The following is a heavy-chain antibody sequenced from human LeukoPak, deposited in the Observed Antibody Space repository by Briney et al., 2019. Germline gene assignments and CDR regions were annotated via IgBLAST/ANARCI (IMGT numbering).Heavy chain of an antibody. CDR2: ISGSGGST. V-gene: IGHV3-23*01. CDR1: GFTFSSYA. D-gene: IGHD1-26*01. J-gene: IGHJ4*02. Sequence: PGGSLRLSCAASGFTFSSYAMSWVRQAPGKGLEWVSAISGSGGSTYYADSVKGRFTISRDNSKSTLYLQMNSLRAEDTAVYYCARDLAVGATWFDYWGQGTLVTVSS. CDR3: ARDLAVGATWFDY.